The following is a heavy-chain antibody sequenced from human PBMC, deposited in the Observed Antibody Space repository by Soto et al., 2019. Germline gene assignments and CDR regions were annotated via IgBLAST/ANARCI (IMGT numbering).Heavy chain of an antibody. CDR1: GGSISSDDYY. Sequence: QVQLQESGPGLVKPSQTLSLTCTVSGGSISSDDYYWSWIRQPPGKGLEWIAYIYYTGSTYYNPSLKSRVIISVDTPKKQFSLKVSSVTASDTAVYYCDRVSRKQVGYYFGMDVWGQGTTVTVSS. J-gene: IGHJ6*02. CDR3: DRVSRKQVGYYFGMDV. CDR2: IYYTGST. V-gene: IGHV4-30-4*01.